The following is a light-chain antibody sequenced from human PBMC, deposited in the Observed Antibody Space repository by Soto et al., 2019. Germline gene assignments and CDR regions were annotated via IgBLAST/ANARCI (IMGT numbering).Light chain of an antibody. Sequence: DIQMTQSPSTLSASVGDRVTITCRASQSINTWLAWYQQKPGKAPKLLIYKASSLQSGVPSRFSGSGSGTEFTLTISSLQPDDFATYHCQQSHIYSLTFGGGTKVEIK. CDR1: QSINTW. CDR3: QQSHIYSLT. J-gene: IGKJ4*01. V-gene: IGKV1-5*03. CDR2: KAS.